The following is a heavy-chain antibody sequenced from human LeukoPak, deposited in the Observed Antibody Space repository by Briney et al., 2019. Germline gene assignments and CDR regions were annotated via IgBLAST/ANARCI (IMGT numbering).Heavy chain of an antibody. J-gene: IGHJ4*02. CDR2: ISYDGSNK. D-gene: IGHD3-22*01. Sequence: GRSLRLSCAASGFTFSSYGMHWVRQAPGKGLEWVAVISYDGSNKYYADSVKGRFTISRDNSTNTLYLQMNSLRAEDTAVYYCAKDRIADYYDSSGVIDYWGQGTLVTVSS. CDR3: AKDRIADYYDSSGVIDY. CDR1: GFTFSSYG. V-gene: IGHV3-30*18.